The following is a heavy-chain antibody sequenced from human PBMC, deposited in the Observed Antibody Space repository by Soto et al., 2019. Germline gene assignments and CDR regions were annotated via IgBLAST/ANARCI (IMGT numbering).Heavy chain of an antibody. CDR3: ARGIEYYDFWSGYYWFDY. Sequence: PSETLSLTCTDSGGSISSSSYYWGWIRQPPGKGLGWIGSIYYSGSTYYNPSLKSRVTISVDTSKNQFSLKLSSVTAADTAVYYCARGIEYYDFWSGYYWFDYWGQGTLVPVSS. V-gene: IGHV4-39*01. CDR2: IYYSGST. J-gene: IGHJ4*02. D-gene: IGHD3-3*01. CDR1: GGSISSSSYY.